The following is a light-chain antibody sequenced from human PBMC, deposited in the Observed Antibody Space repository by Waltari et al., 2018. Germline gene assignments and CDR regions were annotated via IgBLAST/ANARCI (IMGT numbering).Light chain of an antibody. CDR3: GSYAGGTSWV. CDR1: SGDIGTYNL. CDR2: DAT. J-gene: IGLJ3*02. Sequence: QSALTQPASVSGSPGKSITISCTGSSGDIGTYNLVSWYQHHPGNAPRLLIHDATKRPSGSSSRFSGSKSGNTASLTIFGLQAEDEADYFCGSYAGGTSWVFGGGTQVTVL. V-gene: IGLV2-23*01.